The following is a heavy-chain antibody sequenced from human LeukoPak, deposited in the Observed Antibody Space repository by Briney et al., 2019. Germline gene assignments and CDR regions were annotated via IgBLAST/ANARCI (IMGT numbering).Heavy chain of an antibody. V-gene: IGHV4-39*07. CDR3: ARVTITMVRGVDY. CDR2: IYYSGST. Sequence: PSETLSLTCTVSGGSISSSSYYWGWIRQPPGKGLEWIGSIYYSGSTYYNPSLKSRVTISVDTSKNQFSLKLSSVTAADTAVYYCARVTITMVRGVDYWGQGTLVTVSS. CDR1: GGSISSSSYY. J-gene: IGHJ4*02. D-gene: IGHD3-10*01.